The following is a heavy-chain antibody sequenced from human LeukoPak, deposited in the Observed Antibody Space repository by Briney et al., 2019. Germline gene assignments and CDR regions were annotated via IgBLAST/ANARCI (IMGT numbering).Heavy chain of an antibody. Sequence: SETLSLTCTVYGGSFRGYDWSWMRGPPGKGLEWIGEINHSGSTNYNPSLKSRVTISVDTSKNQFSLKLSSVTATDTAVYYCARVRYCSSTSCYSKSAFGIWGQGTMVTVSS. V-gene: IGHV4-34*01. CDR3: ARVRYCSSTSCYSKSAFGI. D-gene: IGHD2-2*01. CDR2: INHSGST. CDR1: GGSFRGYD. J-gene: IGHJ3*02.